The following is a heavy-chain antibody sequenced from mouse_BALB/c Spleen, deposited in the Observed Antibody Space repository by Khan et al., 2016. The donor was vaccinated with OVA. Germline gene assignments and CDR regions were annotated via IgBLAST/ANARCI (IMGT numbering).Heavy chain of an antibody. CDR2: IGPPSGNT. Sequence: MQLKESGAELVTSGDTVKLSCTASGLTITDTYMHWLKQWPEQGLEWIGRIGPPSGNTQYDPKIPGKATITANTNSHTAYLQLSSRTSEDPAVYYCARSASKWGQGTTLTASS. J-gene: IGHJ2*01. D-gene: IGHD6-1*01. V-gene: IGHV14-3*02. CDR1: GLTITDTY. CDR3: ARSASK.